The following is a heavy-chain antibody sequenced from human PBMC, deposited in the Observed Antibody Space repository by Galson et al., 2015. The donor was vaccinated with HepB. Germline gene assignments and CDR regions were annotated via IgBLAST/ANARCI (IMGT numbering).Heavy chain of an antibody. CDR3: ARRSGYCGGDCPHWYFDL. V-gene: IGHV4-59*01. CDR2: IYYSGST. Sequence: SETLSLTCTVSGGSISSSYWSWIRQPPGKGLEWIGYIYYSGSTNYNPSLKSRVTISVDTSKNQFSLKLSSVTAADTAVYYCARRSGYCGGDCPHWYFDLWGRGTLVTVSS. D-gene: IGHD2-21*02. J-gene: IGHJ2*01. CDR1: GGSISSSY.